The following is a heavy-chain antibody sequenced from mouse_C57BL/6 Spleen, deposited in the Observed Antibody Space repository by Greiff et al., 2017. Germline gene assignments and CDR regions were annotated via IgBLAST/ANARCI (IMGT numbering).Heavy chain of an antibody. Sequence: VQLQQSGPGLAKPSQTLSLTCSVTGYSITSDYWNWIRKFPGNKLEYMGYISYSGSTYYNPSLKSRISITRDTSKNQYYLQLNSVTTEDTATYYCARSPGWDGYYDYWYCDVWGTGTTVTVAS. CDR3: ARSPGWDGYYDYWYCDV. CDR1: GYSITSDY. J-gene: IGHJ1*03. D-gene: IGHD2-3*01. CDR2: ISYSGST. V-gene: IGHV3-8*01.